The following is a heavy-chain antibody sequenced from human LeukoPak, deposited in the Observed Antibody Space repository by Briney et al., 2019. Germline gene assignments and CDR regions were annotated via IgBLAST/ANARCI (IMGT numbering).Heavy chain of an antibody. CDR3: AKGDYDMLAGYYTTNDY. V-gene: IGHV3-23*01. CDR2: ISGSGGST. CDR1: GFTFSSYT. D-gene: IGHD3-9*01. J-gene: IGHJ4*02. Sequence: GGSLRLSCAASGFTFSSYTMSWVRQATGKGLGWVSAISGSGGSTNYADSVKGRFTISRDNSKNTLYLQMNSLRAEDTAVYYCAKGDYDMLAGYYTTNDYWGQGTLVTVSS.